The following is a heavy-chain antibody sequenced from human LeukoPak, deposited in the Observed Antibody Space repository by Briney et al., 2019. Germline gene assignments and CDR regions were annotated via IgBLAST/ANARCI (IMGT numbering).Heavy chain of an antibody. CDR1: GYTFTGYY. V-gene: IGHV1-2*02. CDR3: APATWALHDAFDI. J-gene: IGHJ3*02. CDR2: INPNSGDT. D-gene: IGHD7-27*01. Sequence: ASVKVSCKASGYTFTGYYMHWVRQAPGQGREWMGWINPNSGDTNYAQKFQGRVTMTRDTSISTAYMDLSRLRSDDTAVYYCAPATWALHDAFDIWGQGTMVTVSS.